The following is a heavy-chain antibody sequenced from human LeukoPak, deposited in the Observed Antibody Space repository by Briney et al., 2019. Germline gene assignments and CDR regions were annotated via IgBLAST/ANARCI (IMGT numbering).Heavy chain of an antibody. V-gene: IGHV3-23*01. Sequence: PGGPLRLSCAASGFTFSIYAMSWVRQAPGKGLEWVSAISGSGGSTYYADSVKGRFTISRDNFKNTLYLQMNSLRAEDTAVYYCAKCIVGATAPFDYWGQGTLVTVSS. CDR3: AKCIVGATAPFDY. CDR2: ISGSGGST. CDR1: GFTFSIYA. D-gene: IGHD1-26*01. J-gene: IGHJ4*02.